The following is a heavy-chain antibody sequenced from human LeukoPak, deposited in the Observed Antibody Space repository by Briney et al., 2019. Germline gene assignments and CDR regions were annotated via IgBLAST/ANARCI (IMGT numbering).Heavy chain of an antibody. CDR3: ARESVTMVRGVHYYFDY. J-gene: IGHJ4*02. V-gene: IGHV3-11*04. D-gene: IGHD3-10*01. CDR2: ISSSGGTI. CDR1: GFTFSDYY. Sequence: GGSLRLSCAASGFTFSDYYMSWIRQAPGKGLEWVSYISSSGGTIFYADSVKGRFTISRDNAKNSLYLQMNSLRAEDTAVYYCARESVTMVRGVHYYFDYWGQGTLVTVSS.